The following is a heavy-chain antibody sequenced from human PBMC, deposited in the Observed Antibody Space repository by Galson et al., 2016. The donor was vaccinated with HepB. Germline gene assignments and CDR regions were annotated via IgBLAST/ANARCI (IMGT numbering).Heavy chain of an antibody. CDR2: IYFSGST. Sequence: SETLSLTCTVSGGSIKSYYWSWIRQPPGKGLEWIGYIYFSGSTSYNPSLESRVTISLDTSKKQFSLKLSAVTAADTAIYYCAREDEGATRALDTWGQGTMVTVSS. CDR1: GGSIKSYY. V-gene: IGHV4-59*01. D-gene: IGHD1-26*01. J-gene: IGHJ3*02. CDR3: AREDEGATRALDT.